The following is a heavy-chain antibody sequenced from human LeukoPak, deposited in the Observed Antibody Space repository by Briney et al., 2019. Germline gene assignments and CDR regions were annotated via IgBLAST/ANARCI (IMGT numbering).Heavy chain of an antibody. J-gene: IGHJ4*02. CDR2: IRSKANSSAT. V-gene: IGHV3-73*01. CDR3: TRHWDYYDSSGYYHFDY. CDR1: GFTFSGSA. D-gene: IGHD3-22*01. Sequence: PGGSLKLSCAASGFTFSGSAMHWVRQASGKGLEWVGRIRSKANSSATAYAASVKGRFTISRDDSKNTAYLQMNSLRTEDTAVYYCTRHWDYYDSSGYYHFDYWGQGTLVTVSS.